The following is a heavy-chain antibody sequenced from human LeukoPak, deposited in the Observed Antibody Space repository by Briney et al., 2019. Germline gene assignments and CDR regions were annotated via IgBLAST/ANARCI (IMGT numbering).Heavy chain of an antibody. V-gene: IGHV3-64*02. CDR1: GFTLSSFS. CDR2: INYKGGTT. D-gene: IGHD3-10*01. CDR3: AKDAMVRGVITSFDY. J-gene: IGHJ4*02. Sequence: GGSLRLSCAASGFTLSSFSMHWVRQSPGRGLEYVAAINYKGGTTYYADSVKGRFTISRDNSKDTLYLQMNSLRAEDTAVYYCAKDAMVRGVITSFDYWGQGTLVTVSS.